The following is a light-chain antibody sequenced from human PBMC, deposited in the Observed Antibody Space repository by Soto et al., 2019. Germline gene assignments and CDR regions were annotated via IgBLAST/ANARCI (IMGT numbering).Light chain of an antibody. Sequence: DIRLYKSPASLSASVGARVTITCQSSHDINTYLNWYQQKPGKAPKLLIFDATNLETGVPSRFSGSGSRTHYSLTISSLQPEDFATYYCNQSDSIPPTVGQGTRLEIK. J-gene: IGKJ5*01. V-gene: IGKV1-33*01. CDR1: HDINTY. CDR2: DAT. CDR3: NQSDSIPPT.